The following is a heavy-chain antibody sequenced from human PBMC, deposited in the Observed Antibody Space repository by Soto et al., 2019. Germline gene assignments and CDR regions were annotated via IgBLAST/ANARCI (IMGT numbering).Heavy chain of an antibody. J-gene: IGHJ4*02. CDR3: ARAKEERWQAFDY. Sequence: KPGGSLRLSCAASGFTFSGYGMNWVRQAPGKGLEWVSSTSSSSSYIYYAESVKGRFTISRDNAKNSLYLQMNSLRAEDTAVYYCARAKEERWQAFDYWGQGTLVTVSS. V-gene: IGHV3-21*01. CDR1: GFTFSGYG. CDR2: TSSSSSYI.